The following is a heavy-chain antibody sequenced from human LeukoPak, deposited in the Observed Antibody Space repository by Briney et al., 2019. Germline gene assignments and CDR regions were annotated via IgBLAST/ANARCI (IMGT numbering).Heavy chain of an antibody. V-gene: IGHV1-69*01. J-gene: IGHJ5*02. CDR3: ARDCSGGSCYQGGYNWFDP. CDR1: GGTFSSYA. D-gene: IGHD2-15*01. Sequence: SVKVSCKASGGTFSSYAISWVRQAPGQGLEWMGGIIPIFGTANYAQKFQGRVTITADESTSTAYMELSSLRSEDTAVYYCARDCSGGSCYQGGYNWFDPWGQGTLVTVSS. CDR2: IIPIFGTA.